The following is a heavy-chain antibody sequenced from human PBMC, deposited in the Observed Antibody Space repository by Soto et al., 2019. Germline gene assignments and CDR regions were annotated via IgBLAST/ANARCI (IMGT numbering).Heavy chain of an antibody. J-gene: IGHJ4*02. CDR2: ITDSGGDA. D-gene: IGHD1-7*01. Sequence: GGSLRLSCVASGITFGSRAMSWVRQAPGEGLEWVSTITDSGGDAKYADSVRGRFAISRDNSKNTLYLQMNSLRAEDTAVYYCAKDFVAPNYFVAYWGQGTLVTVSS. V-gene: IGHV3-23*01. CDR1: GITFGSRA. CDR3: AKDFVAPNYFVAY.